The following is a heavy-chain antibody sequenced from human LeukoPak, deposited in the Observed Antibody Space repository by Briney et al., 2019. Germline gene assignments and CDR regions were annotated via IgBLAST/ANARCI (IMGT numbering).Heavy chain of an antibody. V-gene: IGHV3-33*01. CDR2: IWYDGSIQ. J-gene: IGHJ4*02. CDR3: ARDEYLWVVIQLGLFDY. Sequence: PGGSLRLSCAASGFTFSSYGMHWVRQAPGKGLEWVAAIWYDGSIQYYADSVKGRFTISRDNSKNTLYLQMNSLRAEDTAVYYCARDEYLWVVIQLGLFDYWGQGTLVTVSS. D-gene: IGHD2-2*01. CDR1: GFTFSSYG.